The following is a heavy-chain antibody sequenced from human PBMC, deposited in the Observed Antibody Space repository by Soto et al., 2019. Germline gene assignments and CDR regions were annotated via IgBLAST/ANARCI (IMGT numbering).Heavy chain of an antibody. J-gene: IGHJ4*02. CDR2: IYYSGST. CDR1: GDSISSYY. Sequence: QVQLQESGPGLVKPSETLSLTCTVSGDSISSYYWCWIRQPPGQGLEWIGDIYYSGSTKYNPSLKRRVTMSVDTSRNQFSLKLSSMTAADTAVYYCARQGGWLQALDYWGQGTLVTVSS. CDR3: ARQGGWLQALDY. D-gene: IGHD5-12*01. V-gene: IGHV4-59*08.